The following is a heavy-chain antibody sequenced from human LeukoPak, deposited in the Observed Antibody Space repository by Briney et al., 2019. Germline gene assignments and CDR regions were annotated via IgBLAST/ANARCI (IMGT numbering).Heavy chain of an antibody. CDR1: GGSISSYY. J-gene: IGHJ3*02. Sequence: PSETLSLTCTVSGGSISSYYWSWIRQPPGKGLEWLGYIYYSGSTNYNPSLKSRVTISVDTSMNQFSLKLSSVTAADTAVYYCASWGAYCGGDCPDAFDIWGQGTMVTVSS. CDR2: IYYSGST. CDR3: ASWGAYCGGDCPDAFDI. V-gene: IGHV4-59*08. D-gene: IGHD2-21*02.